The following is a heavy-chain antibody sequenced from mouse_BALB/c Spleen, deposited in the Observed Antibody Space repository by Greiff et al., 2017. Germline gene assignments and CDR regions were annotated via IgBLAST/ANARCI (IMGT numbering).Heavy chain of an antibody. CDR1: GFTFTDYY. Sequence: EVMLVESGGGLVQPGGSLRLSCATSGFTFTDYYMSWVRQPPGKALEWLGFIRNKANGYTTEYSASVKGRFTISRDNSQSILYLQMNTLRAEDSATYYCARDMGDFDVWGAGTTVTVSS. CDR2: IRNKANGYTT. V-gene: IGHV7-3*02. J-gene: IGHJ1*01. CDR3: ARDMGDFDV.